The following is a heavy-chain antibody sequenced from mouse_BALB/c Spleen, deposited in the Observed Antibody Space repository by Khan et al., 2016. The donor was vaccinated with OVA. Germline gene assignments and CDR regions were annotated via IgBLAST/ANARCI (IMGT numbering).Heavy chain of an antibody. CDR3: AKAYYRYDSYYAMDY. V-gene: IGHV2-6-4*01. J-gene: IGHJ4*01. CDR2: IWGGGGT. CDR1: GFSLSRYN. D-gene: IGHD2-14*01. Sequence: QVQLKESGPGLVAPSQSLSITCTVSGFSLSRYNIHWIRQPPGKGLEWLGMIWGGGGTDYNSTLKSRLSITKDNSKSQVFLKMNSLQTYDTVMYYWAKAYYRYDSYYAMDYWGQGTSVTVSS.